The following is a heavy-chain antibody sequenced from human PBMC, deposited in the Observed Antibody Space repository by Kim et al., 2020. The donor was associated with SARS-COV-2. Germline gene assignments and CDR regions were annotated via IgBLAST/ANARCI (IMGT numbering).Heavy chain of an antibody. CDR3: AKCTYFDSSGYSTDYFFDY. CDR2: ISGSGSST. D-gene: IGHD3-22*01. J-gene: IGHJ4*02. Sequence: GGSLRLSCAASGFTFSSYAMSWVRQAPGKGLEWVSAISGSGSSTYYADSVKGRFTISRDNSKNTLYLQMNSLRAEDTAVYYCAKCTYFDSSGYSTDYFFDYWGQGARVTVSS. CDR1: GFTFSSYA. V-gene: IGHV3-23*01.